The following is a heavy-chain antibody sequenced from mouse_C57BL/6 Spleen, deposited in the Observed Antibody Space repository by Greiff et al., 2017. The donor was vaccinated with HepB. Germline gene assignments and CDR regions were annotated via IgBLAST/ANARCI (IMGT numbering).Heavy chain of an antibody. D-gene: IGHD1-1*01. J-gene: IGHJ2*01. CDR3: ARDHTTNFDY. Sequence: EVKLVESGGGLVKPGGSLKLSCAASGFTFSSYAMSWVRQTPEKRLEWVATISDGGSYTYYPDNVKGRFTISRDNAKNNLYLQMSHLKSEDTAMYYCARDHTTNFDYWGQGTTLTVSS. CDR2: ISDGGSYT. V-gene: IGHV5-4*01. CDR1: GFTFSSYA.